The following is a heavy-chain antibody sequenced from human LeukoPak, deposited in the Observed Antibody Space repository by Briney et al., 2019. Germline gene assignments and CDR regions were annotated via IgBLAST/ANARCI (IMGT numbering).Heavy chain of an antibody. J-gene: IGHJ4*02. V-gene: IGHV1-69*05. CDR2: IIPIFGTA. CDR1: GGTFSSYA. Sequence: ASVKVSCKASGGTFSSYAISWVRQAPGQGLEWMGGIIPIFGTANYAQKFKGRVTMTRDTSIKTAYMEVSRLRSDDTAVYYCARGDAYVVYVPVGGHFDYWGQGTLVTVSS. D-gene: IGHD3-16*01. CDR3: ARGDAYVVYVPVGGHFDY.